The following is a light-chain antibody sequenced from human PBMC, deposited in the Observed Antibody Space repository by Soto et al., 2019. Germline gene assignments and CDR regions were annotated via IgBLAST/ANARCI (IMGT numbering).Light chain of an antibody. Sequence: ETVLAQSPGTLFLSPGERATLSCRASQSVSSSYLAWYQQKPGQAPRLLMFRTSSRATGFPARFSGSGSGTDFTLTISSLEPEDFAVYYCQQRSNWPITFGQGTRLEI. J-gene: IGKJ5*01. V-gene: IGKV3D-20*02. CDR2: RTS. CDR1: QSVSSSY. CDR3: QQRSNWPIT.